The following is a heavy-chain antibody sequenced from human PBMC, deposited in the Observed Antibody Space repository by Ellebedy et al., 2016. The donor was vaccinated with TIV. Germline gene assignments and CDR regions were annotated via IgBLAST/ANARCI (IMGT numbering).Heavy chain of an antibody. Sequence: GGSLRLSXRASGFTFSSPGFTFSDYSINWIRQAPGKGLEWVSYISGSSSTIFYVDSVKGRFTISRDNAKNSLYLQMNSLRVEDTAVYYCTRNLGHYLLSDWGQGSLVTVSS. CDR1: GFTFSSPGFTFSDYS. D-gene: IGHD2-15*01. CDR3: TRNLGHYLLSD. J-gene: IGHJ4*02. V-gene: IGHV3-48*04. CDR2: ISGSSSTI.